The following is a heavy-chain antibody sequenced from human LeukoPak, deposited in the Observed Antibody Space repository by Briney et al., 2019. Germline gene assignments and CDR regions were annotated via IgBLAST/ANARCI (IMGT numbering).Heavy chain of an antibody. CDR1: GFTFDDYG. CDR3: ARGRKIYSNSDFDY. Sequence: RPGGSLRVSCAASGFTFDDYGMNWVRQAPGKGLEWVSGINWSGGSTSYADSVKGRFTISRDNAKNSLYLQMNSLRAEDTALYYCARGRKIYSNSDFDYWGQGTLVTVSS. J-gene: IGHJ4*02. V-gene: IGHV3-20*04. D-gene: IGHD4-11*01. CDR2: INWSGGST.